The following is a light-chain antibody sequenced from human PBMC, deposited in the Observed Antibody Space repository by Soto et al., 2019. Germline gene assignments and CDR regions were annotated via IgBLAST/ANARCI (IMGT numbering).Light chain of an antibody. CDR2: GNI. Sequence: QSVLTQPPSVSGAPGQRVTISCTGSSSNIGAGYDVHWYQQRPGTAPKLLIFGNINRPSGVPDRFSGPKSGTSASLAITGLQAEDEADYYCQSFDSSRFYVFGTGTKVTVL. J-gene: IGLJ1*01. V-gene: IGLV1-40*01. CDR1: SSNIGAGYD. CDR3: QSFDSSRFYV.